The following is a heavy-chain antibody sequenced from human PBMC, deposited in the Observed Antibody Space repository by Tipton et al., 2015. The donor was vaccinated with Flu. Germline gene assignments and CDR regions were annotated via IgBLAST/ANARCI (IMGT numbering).Heavy chain of an antibody. Sequence: QLVQSGGGVVQPGRSLRLSCEASGFSFSSYGMHWVRQAPGKGLEWVAVIWFDGSKKYYADSVKGRFTISRDDSKSTVYLEMNSLRAEDTAVYYCARPRGVVVVAFDYWGQGVLVTVSS. V-gene: IGHV3-33*01. CDR2: IWFDGSKK. CDR3: ARPRGVVVVAFDY. D-gene: IGHD2-15*01. J-gene: IGHJ4*02. CDR1: GFSFSSYG.